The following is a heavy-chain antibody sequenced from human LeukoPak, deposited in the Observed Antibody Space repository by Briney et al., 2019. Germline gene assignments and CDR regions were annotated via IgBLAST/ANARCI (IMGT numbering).Heavy chain of an antibody. CDR2: ISYDGSNK. J-gene: IGHJ4*02. D-gene: IGHD3-3*02. CDR3: ARVSVGRYYFDN. V-gene: IGHV3-30-3*01. Sequence: PGRSLRLSCAASGFTFSSYAMHWVRQAPGKGLEWVAVISYDGSNKYYADSVKGRFTISRDNSKNTLYLQMNSLRAEDTAVYHCARVSVGRYYFDNWGQGTPVTVS. CDR1: GFTFSSYA.